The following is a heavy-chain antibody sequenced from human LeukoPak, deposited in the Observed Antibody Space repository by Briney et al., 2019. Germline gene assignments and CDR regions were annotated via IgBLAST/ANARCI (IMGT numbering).Heavy chain of an antibody. D-gene: IGHD4-23*01. J-gene: IGHJ4*02. CDR1: GFTFTSYA. CDR2: INADGGRT. CDR3: AKDLATVVTPFFDY. Sequence: GGSLRLSCAASGFTFTSYAMSWVRQAPGKGLEWVSAINADGGRTYYADSVKGRFTISRDNSKNTLYLQMNSLRAEDTAVYYCAKDLATVVTPFFDYWGQGTLVTVSS. V-gene: IGHV3-23*01.